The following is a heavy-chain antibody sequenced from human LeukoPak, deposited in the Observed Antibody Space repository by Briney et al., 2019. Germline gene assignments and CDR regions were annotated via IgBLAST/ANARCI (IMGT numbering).Heavy chain of an antibody. CDR1: GFTFSSYG. CDR3: AKDQLGHDYGDPNAFDI. CDR2: ISYDGSNE. V-gene: IGHV3-30*18. D-gene: IGHD4-17*01. J-gene: IGHJ3*02. Sequence: GGSLRLSCAASGFTFSSYGMHWVRQAPGKGLEWVAVISYDGSNEYYADSVKGRFTISRDNSKNTLYLQMNSLRAEDTAVYYCAKDQLGHDYGDPNAFDIWGQGTMVTVSS.